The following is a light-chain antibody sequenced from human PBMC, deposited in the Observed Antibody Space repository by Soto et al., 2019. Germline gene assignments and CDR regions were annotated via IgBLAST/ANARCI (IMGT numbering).Light chain of an antibody. V-gene: IGLV2-14*01. J-gene: IGLJ3*02. CDR1: SSDVGGYNY. CDR3: ISYSSGTTLWV. CDR2: EVS. Sequence: QSALTQPASVSGSPGQSITISCTGTSSDVGGYNYVSWYQQHPGKAPKLIIYEVSNRPSGVSNRFSGSKSRTTASLHVSELQAEDEDDYYCISYSSGTTLWVFSRGTKLT.